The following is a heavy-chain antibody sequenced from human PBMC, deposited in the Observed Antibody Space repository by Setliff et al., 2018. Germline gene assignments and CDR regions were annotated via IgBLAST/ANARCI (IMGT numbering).Heavy chain of an antibody. CDR3: ARGKVLYDYVWGSYRYEDYYYGMDV. CDR2: MNPNSGNT. Sequence: ASVKVSCKASGYTFTSYDINWVRQATGQGLEWMGWMNPNSGNTGYAQKFQGRVTMTRNTSISTAYMELSSLRSEDTAVYYCARGKVLYDYVWGSYRYEDYYYGMDVWGQGTTVTVSS. J-gene: IGHJ6*02. D-gene: IGHD3-16*02. CDR1: GYTFTSYD. V-gene: IGHV1-8*02.